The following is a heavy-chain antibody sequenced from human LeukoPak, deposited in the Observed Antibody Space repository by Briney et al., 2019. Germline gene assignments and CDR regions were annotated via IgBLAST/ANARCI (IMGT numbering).Heavy chain of an antibody. D-gene: IGHD6-13*01. CDR3: ARDRQQQLGAFDI. J-gene: IGHJ3*02. Sequence: GASVKVSCKASGGTFSSYAISWVRQAPGQGLEWMGRIIPIFGTANYAQKFQGRVTITTDGSTSTAYMELSSLRSEDTAVYYCARDRQQQLGAFDIWAQGTMVTVSS. V-gene: IGHV1-69*05. CDR2: IIPIFGTA. CDR1: GGTFSSYA.